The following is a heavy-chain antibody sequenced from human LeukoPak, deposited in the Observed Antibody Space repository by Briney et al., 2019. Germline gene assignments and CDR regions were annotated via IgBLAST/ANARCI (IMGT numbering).Heavy chain of an antibody. CDR3: ARCPYDSSGYYGGPTTTYYYYGMDV. D-gene: IGHD3-22*01. J-gene: IGHJ6*02. V-gene: IGHV3-7*01. Sequence: GGSLRLSCAASGFTFSSYWMSWVRQAPGKGLEWVANIKQDGSEKYYVDSVKGRFTISRDNAKNSLYLQMNSLRAEDTAVYYCARCPYDSSGYYGGPTTTYYYYGMDVWGQGTTVTVSS. CDR2: IKQDGSEK. CDR1: GFTFSSYW.